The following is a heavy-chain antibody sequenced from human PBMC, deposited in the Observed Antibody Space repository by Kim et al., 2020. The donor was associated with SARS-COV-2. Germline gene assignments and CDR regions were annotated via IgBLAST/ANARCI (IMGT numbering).Heavy chain of an antibody. J-gene: IGHJ5*02. D-gene: IGHD2-2*01. CDR3: ARELGYCCSTSCYPP. V-gene: IGHV1-46*01. Sequence: QKFQGRVTMTRDTSTSTVYMELSSLRSEDTAVYYCARELGYCCSTSCYPPWGQGTLVTVSS.